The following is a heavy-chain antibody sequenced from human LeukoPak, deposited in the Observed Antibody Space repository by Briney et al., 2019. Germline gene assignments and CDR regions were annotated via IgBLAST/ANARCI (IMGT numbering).Heavy chain of an antibody. Sequence: SETLSLTCTVSGGSISTYYWSWIRQPPGKGLEWIGYIYYSGSTNPSLKSRVTISVDTSKNQFSLKLSSVTAADTAVYYCARGVDIVATTTNRYFDYWGQGTLVTVSS. CDR1: GGSISTYY. CDR2: IYYSGST. J-gene: IGHJ4*02. CDR3: ARGVDIVATTTNRYFDY. V-gene: IGHV4-59*01. D-gene: IGHD5-12*01.